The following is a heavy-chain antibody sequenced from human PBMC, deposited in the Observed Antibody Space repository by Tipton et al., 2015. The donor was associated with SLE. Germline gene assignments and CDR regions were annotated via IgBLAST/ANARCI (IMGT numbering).Heavy chain of an antibody. CDR2: ISGDGGST. CDR3: AKPDTTSGYRPWDY. Sequence: GSLRLSCAASGYTFSPYAMSWVRQAPGKGLEWVSNISGDGGSTYYADSVKGRFTISRDNSKNTLYLQMDSLRAEDTAIYFCAKPDTTSGYRPWDYWGRGILVTVSS. J-gene: IGHJ4*02. CDR1: GYTFSPYA. V-gene: IGHV3-23*01. D-gene: IGHD3-16*02.